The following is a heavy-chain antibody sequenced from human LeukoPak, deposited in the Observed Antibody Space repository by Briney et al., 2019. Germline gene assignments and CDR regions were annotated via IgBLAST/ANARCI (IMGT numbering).Heavy chain of an antibody. CDR2: ISGSGANT. D-gene: IGHD3-22*01. CDR1: GFTFSTYA. Sequence: GGSLRLSCAASGFTFSTYAMSWVRQAPRKGLEWVSTISGSGANTYYADSVRGRFTISRDNSNNTLYLHMHSLRAEDTAVYYCARESHYYDSSGYDYGYFDYWGQGTLVTVSS. J-gene: IGHJ4*02. CDR3: ARESHYYDSSGYDYGYFDY. V-gene: IGHV3-23*01.